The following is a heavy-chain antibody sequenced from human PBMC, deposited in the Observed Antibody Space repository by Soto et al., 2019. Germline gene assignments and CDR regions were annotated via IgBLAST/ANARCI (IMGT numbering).Heavy chain of an antibody. J-gene: IGHJ4*02. V-gene: IGHV1-69*01. CDR3: ARQAFSGSYLPN. D-gene: IGHD1-26*01. CDR2: IIPLSGTA. CDR1: GGTLSNYV. Sequence: QVQLVQSGAEVKKPGSSVKVSCKASGGTLSNYVINWVRQDPGQGLEWVGGIIPLSGTAKYAQKFQGRVTITADESTSTAYMELSSLRSEDTDVYYSARQAFSGSYLPNWGQGILVTVSS.